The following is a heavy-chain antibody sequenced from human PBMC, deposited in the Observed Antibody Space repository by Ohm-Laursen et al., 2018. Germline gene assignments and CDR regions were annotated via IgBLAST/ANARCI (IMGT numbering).Heavy chain of an antibody. D-gene: IGHD5-12*01. V-gene: IGHV3-23*01. J-gene: IGHJ4*02. CDR3: AKLGDDSAYGGY. CDR2: ISSSGGHT. CDR1: GFTFRIYT. Sequence: SLRLSCSASGFTFRIYTMSWVRQAPGKGLEWVAAISSSGGHTYYADSVTGRVSISRDNSKNTVSLQMDRLRDDDTAVYYCAKLGDDSAYGGYWGQGTLVPVSS.